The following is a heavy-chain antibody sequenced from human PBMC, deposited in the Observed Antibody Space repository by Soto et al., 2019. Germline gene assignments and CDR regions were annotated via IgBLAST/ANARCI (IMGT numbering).Heavy chain of an antibody. Sequence: SETLSLTCTVSGGTVSSGSYYWSWIRQPPGKGLEWIGYIYYSGSTNYNPSLKSRVTISVDTSKNQFSLKLSSVTAADTAVYYCARNAYDSSGYYYGYYFDYWGQGTLVTVSS. CDR2: IYYSGST. J-gene: IGHJ4*02. CDR3: ARNAYDSSGYYYGYYFDY. D-gene: IGHD3-22*01. V-gene: IGHV4-61*01. CDR1: GGTVSSGSYY.